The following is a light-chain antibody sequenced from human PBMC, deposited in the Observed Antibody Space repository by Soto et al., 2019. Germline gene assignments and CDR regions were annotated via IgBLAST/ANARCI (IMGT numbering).Light chain of an antibody. V-gene: IGKV3-20*01. J-gene: IGKJ1*01. Sequence: EIVLTQSPGTLSLSPGETATLSCRASQSVSSNYLAWYQQKPGQAPRLLTYGPSSRATGIPDRFSGSGSGTDFTLTISRLEPEDFAVYYCQQYGTSPWTFGQGTKVEIK. CDR3: QQYGTSPWT. CDR2: GPS. CDR1: QSVSSNY.